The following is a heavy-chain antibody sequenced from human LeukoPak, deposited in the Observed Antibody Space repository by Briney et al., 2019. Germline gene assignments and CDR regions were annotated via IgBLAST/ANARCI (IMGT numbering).Heavy chain of an antibody. Sequence: PGGSLRLSCEASGFTLSTYTMNWVRQAPGKGLEWVSYISSSSSTIYYADSVKGRFTISRDNANNSLYLQMNSLRAGDTAVYYCARRHLISGRGMDVWGKGTTVTVSS. CDR2: ISSSSSTI. D-gene: IGHD3-10*01. V-gene: IGHV3-48*01. J-gene: IGHJ6*03. CDR3: ARRHLISGRGMDV. CDR1: GFTLSTYT.